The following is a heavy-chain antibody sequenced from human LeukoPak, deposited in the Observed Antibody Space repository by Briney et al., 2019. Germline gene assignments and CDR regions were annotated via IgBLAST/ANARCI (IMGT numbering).Heavy chain of an antibody. V-gene: IGHV4-39*07. CDR1: GGSISSSSYY. J-gene: IGHJ4*02. CDR2: INHSGST. Sequence: SETLSLTCTVSGGSISSSSYYWSWIRQPPGKGLEWIGEINHSGSTNYNPSLKSRVTISVDTSKNQFSLKLSSVTAADTAVYYCATEPRAAAGRLDYWGQGTLVTVSS. D-gene: IGHD6-13*01. CDR3: ATEPRAAAGRLDY.